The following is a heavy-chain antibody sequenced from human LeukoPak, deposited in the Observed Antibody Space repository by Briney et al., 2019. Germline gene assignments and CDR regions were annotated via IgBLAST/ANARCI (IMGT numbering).Heavy chain of an antibody. V-gene: IGHV3-7*01. CDR3: ARDESSYSSSWYDAFDI. D-gene: IGHD6-13*01. J-gene: IGHJ3*02. CDR2: IKQDGSEK. CDR1: GFTFSSYW. Sequence: PGGSLRLSCAASGFTFSSYWMSWVRQAPGKGLEWVANIKQDGSEKYYVDSVKGRFTISRDNAKNSLYLQMNSLRAEDTAVYYCARDESSYSSSWYDAFDIWGQGTMVTVSS.